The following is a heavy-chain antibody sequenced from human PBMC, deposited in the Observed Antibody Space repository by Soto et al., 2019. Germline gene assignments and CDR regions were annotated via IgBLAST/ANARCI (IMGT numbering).Heavy chain of an antibody. CDR1: GDTFSSYV. CDR2: ITPIFATA. J-gene: IGHJ4*02. CDR3: ARGGVGADTFLFAS. V-gene: IGHV1-69*12. Sequence: HVQLVQSGAEVKKPGSSVRVSCKASGDTFSSYVISWVRQAPGQGLEWMGGITPIFATANYAPDFHGRVTSTADESTNTAYMELSSLRSEDTALYYCARGGVGADTFLFASWGQGTLVTVSS. D-gene: IGHD3-9*01.